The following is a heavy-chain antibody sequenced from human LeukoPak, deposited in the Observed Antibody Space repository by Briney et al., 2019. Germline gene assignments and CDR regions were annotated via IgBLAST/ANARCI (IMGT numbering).Heavy chain of an antibody. CDR3: ATYRQVLLPFES. CDR1: GFTFDDYG. D-gene: IGHD2-8*02. Sequence: GGSLRLSCAASGFTFDDYGMSWVRQAPGKVLEWVSAISGSGGSTYYADSVKGRFTISRDNSKNTLYLQMNSLRAEDTAIYYCATYRQVLLPFESWGQGTLVTVSS. J-gene: IGHJ4*02. CDR2: ISGSGGST. V-gene: IGHV3-23*01.